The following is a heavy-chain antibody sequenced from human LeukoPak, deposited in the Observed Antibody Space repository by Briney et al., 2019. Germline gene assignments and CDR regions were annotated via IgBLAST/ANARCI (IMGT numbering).Heavy chain of an antibody. J-gene: IGHJ3*02. Sequence: TLSLSCAVYGGSFSGYYWSWIRQPPGKGLEWIGYIYYSGNTYYNPSLKSRVTISVDTSKNQFSLKLSSVTAADTAVYFCAREARVDRAFDIWGQGTMVTVSA. V-gene: IGHV4-34*09. D-gene: IGHD3-9*01. CDR1: GGSFSGYY. CDR3: AREARVDRAFDI. CDR2: IYYSGNT.